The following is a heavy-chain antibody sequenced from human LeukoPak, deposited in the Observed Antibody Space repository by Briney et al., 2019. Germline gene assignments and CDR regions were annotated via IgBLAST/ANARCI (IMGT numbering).Heavy chain of an antibody. Sequence: GGSLRLSCTVSGFTVSSNSMSWVRQAPGKGLEWVSFIYSDNTHYSDSVKGRFTISRDNSKNTLYLQMGSLRAEDMAVYYCARVSGSYFSAFDIWGQGTMVTVSS. J-gene: IGHJ3*02. CDR1: GFTVSSNS. V-gene: IGHV3-66*03. D-gene: IGHD1-26*01. CDR2: IYSDNT. CDR3: ARVSGSYFSAFDI.